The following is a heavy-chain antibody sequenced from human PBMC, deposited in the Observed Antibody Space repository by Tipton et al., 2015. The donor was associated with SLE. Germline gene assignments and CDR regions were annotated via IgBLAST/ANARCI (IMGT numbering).Heavy chain of an antibody. CDR1: GGSFSGYH. CDR3: ARLGVVVTAIDY. Sequence: TLSLTCAVYGGSFSGYHWTWIRQPPGQGLEWIGEIADTGSPNYNPSLKSRGTISVDTSKNQFSLKLSSVTAADTAVYYCARLGVVVTAIDYWGQGTLVTVSS. CDR2: IADTGSP. D-gene: IGHD2-21*02. J-gene: IGHJ4*02. V-gene: IGHV4-34*01.